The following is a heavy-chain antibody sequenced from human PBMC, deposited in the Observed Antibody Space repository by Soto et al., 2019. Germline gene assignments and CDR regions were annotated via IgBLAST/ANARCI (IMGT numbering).Heavy chain of an antibody. CDR1: GGSFSGYY. J-gene: IGHJ6*03. V-gene: IGHV4-34*01. CDR2: INHSGST. Sequence: SETLSLTCAVYGGSFSGYYWSWIRQPPGKGLEWIGEINHSGSTNYNPSLKSRVTISVDTSKNQFSLKLSSVTAADTAVYYCARAHSSYYMDVWGKGTTVTVSS. CDR3: ARAHSSYYMDV.